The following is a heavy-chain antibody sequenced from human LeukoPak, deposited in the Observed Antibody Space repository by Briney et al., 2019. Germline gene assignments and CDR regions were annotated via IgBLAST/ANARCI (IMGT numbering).Heavy chain of an antibody. Sequence: ASVKVSCKASGYTFTSYAMNWVRQAPGQGLEWMGGINTNTGNPTYAQGFTGRCVFSLDTSVSTAYLQISSLKAEDTAVYYCARSWEPPFYYYGMDVWGQGTTVTVSS. CDR1: GYTFTSYA. D-gene: IGHD1-26*01. CDR3: ARSWEPPFYYYGMDV. CDR2: INTNTGNP. J-gene: IGHJ6*02. V-gene: IGHV7-4-1*02.